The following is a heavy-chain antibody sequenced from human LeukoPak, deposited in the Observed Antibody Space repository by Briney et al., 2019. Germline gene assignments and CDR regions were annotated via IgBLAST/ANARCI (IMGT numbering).Heavy chain of an antibody. J-gene: IGHJ4*02. CDR2: IYSGGST. D-gene: IGHD1-7*01. Sequence: GGYLRLSCAASGFTVSSNYMSWVRQAPGKGLEWVSVIYSGGSTYYADSVKGRFTISRDNSKNTLYLQMNSLRAEDTAVYYCARGTVITGTTAYYFDYWGQGTLVTVSS. V-gene: IGHV3-53*01. CDR1: GFTVSSNY. CDR3: ARGTVITGTTAYYFDY.